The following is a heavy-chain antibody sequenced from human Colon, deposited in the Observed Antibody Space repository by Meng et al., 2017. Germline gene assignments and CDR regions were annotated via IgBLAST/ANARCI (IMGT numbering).Heavy chain of an antibody. J-gene: IGHJ4*02. V-gene: IGHV4-4*02. CDR1: GGSISSTNW. CDR3: ARGIPFEGPYYGY. D-gene: IGHD3-16*01. Sequence: QVHPQESGPGLVKPSGTLSLTCAVSGGSISSTNWWSWIRQPPGKGLEWIGEINHSGSTNYNPSLKSRVTISVDTSKNQFSLKLSSVTAADTAVYYCARGIPFEGPYYGYWGQGTLVTVSS. CDR2: INHSGST.